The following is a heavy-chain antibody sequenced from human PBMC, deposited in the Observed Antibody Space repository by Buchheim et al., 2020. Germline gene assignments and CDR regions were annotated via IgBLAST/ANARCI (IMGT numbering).Heavy chain of an antibody. Sequence: QVQLQQWGAGLLKPSETLSLTCAVYGGSFSGYYWSWIRQPPGKGLEWIGEINHSGSTNYNPSLKSRVTISVDTSKNQFSLKLSSVTAADTAVYYCARGRSGMTGFYYYYGMDVWGQGTT. CDR3: ARGRSGMTGFYYYYGMDV. CDR1: GGSFSGYY. D-gene: IGHD1-20*01. CDR2: INHSGST. V-gene: IGHV4-34*01. J-gene: IGHJ6*02.